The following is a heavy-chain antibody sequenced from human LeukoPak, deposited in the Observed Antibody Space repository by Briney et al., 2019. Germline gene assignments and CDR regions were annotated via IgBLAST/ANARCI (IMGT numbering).Heavy chain of an antibody. D-gene: IGHD6-13*01. CDR1: GFTFSSYA. CDR3: AKDLAYSSSWYRLDS. CDR2: ISGSGGST. J-gene: IGHJ5*01. V-gene: IGHV3-23*01. Sequence: GGSLRLSCAASGFTFSSYAMSWVRQAPGKRLEWVSAISGSGGSTYYADSVKGRFTISRDNSKNTLYLQMNSLRAEDTAVYYCAKDLAYSSSWYRLDSWGQGTLVTVSS.